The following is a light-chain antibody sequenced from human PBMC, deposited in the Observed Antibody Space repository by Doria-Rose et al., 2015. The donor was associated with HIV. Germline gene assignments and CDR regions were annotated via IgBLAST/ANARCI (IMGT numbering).Light chain of an antibody. CDR3: QQTYSSPPWT. V-gene: IGKV1-39*01. Sequence: LAASIGDRVTITCRSSQTVSTYLNWFQQEPGKAPKLLIYAASRLQSGVPSRFSGSGSGTDFTLTISGLQPGDFATYYCQQTYSSPPWTFGQGTKVEMK. J-gene: IGKJ1*01. CDR2: AAS. CDR1: QTVSTY.